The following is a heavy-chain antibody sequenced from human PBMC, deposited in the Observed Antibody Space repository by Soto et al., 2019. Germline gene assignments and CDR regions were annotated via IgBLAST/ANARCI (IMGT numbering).Heavy chain of an antibody. CDR1: GFTFSNAW. CDR2: IKSKTDGGTT. CDR3: TTDVESDNWNYSSHFPGMDV. Sequence: GGSLRLSCAASGFTFSNAWMNWVRQAPGKGLEWVGRIKSKTDGGTTDYAAPVKGRFTISRDDSKNTLYLQMNSLKTEDTAVYYCTTDVESDNWNYSSHFPGMDVWGQGTTVTVSS. D-gene: IGHD1-7*01. J-gene: IGHJ6*02. V-gene: IGHV3-15*07.